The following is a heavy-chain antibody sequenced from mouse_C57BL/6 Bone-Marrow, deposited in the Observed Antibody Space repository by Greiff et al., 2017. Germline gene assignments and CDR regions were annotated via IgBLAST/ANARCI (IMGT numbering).Heavy chain of an antibody. CDR2: ISNGGGST. Sequence: EVKLVESGGGLVQPGGSLKLSCAASGFTFSDYYMYWVRQTPEKRLEWVAYISNGGGSTYYPDTVKGRFTISRDNAKNTLYLQMSRLKSEDTAMYYCASSGYYYGSPYYYAMDYWGQGTSVTVSS. CDR1: GFTFSDYY. CDR3: ASSGYYYGSPYYYAMDY. D-gene: IGHD1-1*01. J-gene: IGHJ4*01. V-gene: IGHV5-12*01.